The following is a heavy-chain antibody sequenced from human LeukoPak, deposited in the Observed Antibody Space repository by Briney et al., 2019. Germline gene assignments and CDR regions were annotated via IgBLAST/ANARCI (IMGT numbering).Heavy chain of an antibody. CDR2: ISWNSGSI. V-gene: IGHV3-9*01. D-gene: IGHD1-26*01. J-gene: IGHJ4*02. CDR1: GFTFDDYA. Sequence: PGGSLRLSYAASGFTFDDYAMHWVRQAPGKGLEWVSGISWNSGSIGYADSVKGRFTISRDNAKNSLYLQMNSLRAEDTALYYCAKDMGWELLGSFDYWGQGTLVTVSS. CDR3: AKDMGWELLGSFDY.